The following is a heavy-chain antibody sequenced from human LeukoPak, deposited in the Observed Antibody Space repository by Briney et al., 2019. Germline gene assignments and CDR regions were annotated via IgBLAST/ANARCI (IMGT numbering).Heavy chain of an antibody. V-gene: IGHV1-2*02. D-gene: IGHD3-22*01. CDR1: GYTFTGYY. Sequence: ASVKVSCKASGYTFTGYYMHWVRQAPGQGLEWMGWINPNSGGTNYAQKFQGRVTMTRDTSISTAYMELSRLRSDDTAVYYCAREYYYDSSGYYSSFDYWGQGTLVTVSS. J-gene: IGHJ4*02. CDR3: AREYYYDSSGYYSSFDY. CDR2: INPNSGGT.